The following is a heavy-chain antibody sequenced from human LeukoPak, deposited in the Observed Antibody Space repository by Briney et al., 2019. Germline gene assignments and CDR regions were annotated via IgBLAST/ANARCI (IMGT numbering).Heavy chain of an antibody. D-gene: IGHD1-26*01. Sequence: SVKVSCKASGGTFSNFAINWVRQAPGQGLEWMGGIIPMFGTANYAQKFQGRVTITADESTSTAYMELSSLRSEDTAVYYCARVYPPGAAPDTPYYFDYWGQGTLVTVSS. CDR3: ARVYPPGAAPDTPYYFDY. CDR2: IIPMFGTA. CDR1: GGTFSNFA. V-gene: IGHV1-69*13. J-gene: IGHJ4*02.